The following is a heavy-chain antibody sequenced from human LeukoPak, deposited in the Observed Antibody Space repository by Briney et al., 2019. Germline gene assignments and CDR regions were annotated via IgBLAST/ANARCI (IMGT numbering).Heavy chain of an antibody. CDR2: IYHNGNT. D-gene: IGHD3-22*01. Sequence: PSETLSLTCAVFGSSINSVYSWGWIRQPPGKGLEWIGSIYHNGNTYYNSSLKSRVTISVHTSENQFSLKLSSVTAADTAVYYCASYKTYYDSSGNPFDYWGQGTLVTVSS. V-gene: IGHV4-38-2*01. CDR3: ASYKTYYDSSGNPFDY. CDR1: GSSINSVYS. J-gene: IGHJ4*02.